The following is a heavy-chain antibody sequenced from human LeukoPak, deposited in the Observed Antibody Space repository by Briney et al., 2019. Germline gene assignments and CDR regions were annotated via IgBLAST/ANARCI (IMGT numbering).Heavy chain of an antibody. Sequence: SETLSLTCTVSGGPISSYYWSWIRQPPGKGLEWIGFIYYSGSTNYNPSLKSRVTISVDTSKNQFFLNLRSVTAADTAVYYCARVPRIEAGATGDWFDPWGQGTVVTVSS. V-gene: IGHV4-59*01. D-gene: IGHD6-13*01. CDR3: ARVPRIEAGATGDWFDP. CDR1: GGPISSYY. CDR2: IYYSGST. J-gene: IGHJ5*02.